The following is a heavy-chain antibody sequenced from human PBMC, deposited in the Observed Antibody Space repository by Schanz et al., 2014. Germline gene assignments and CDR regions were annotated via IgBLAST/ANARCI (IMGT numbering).Heavy chain of an antibody. CDR2: ISDYNGHT. Sequence: QVQLVQSGAEVKRPGASVKVSCTASGYTLKNYGISWVRQAPGLGLEWMGWISDYNGHTLYAQKFQGRVTMTTDTSTSTSYMELTSLRFDDTAVYYCARDFSAYVGNYFDYWGQGALVTVSS. CDR3: ARDFSAYVGNYFDY. J-gene: IGHJ4*02. CDR1: GYTLKNYG. V-gene: IGHV1-18*01. D-gene: IGHD5-12*01.